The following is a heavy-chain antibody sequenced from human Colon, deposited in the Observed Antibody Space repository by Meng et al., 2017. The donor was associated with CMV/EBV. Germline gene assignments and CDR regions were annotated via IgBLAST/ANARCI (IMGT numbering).Heavy chain of an antibody. J-gene: IGHJ4*02. V-gene: IGHV3-33*01. D-gene: IGHD2-15*01. CDR1: GFSFSSYG. CDR2: LWYDGSNK. Sequence: GESLKISCAASGFSFSSYGMHWVRQAPGKGLEWVAVLWYDGSNKYYADSVKGRFTVSRDNSKNTLYLQMNSLRAEDTAVYFCAREMGHKKRIFDYWGQGTLVTVSS. CDR3: AREMGHKKRIFDY.